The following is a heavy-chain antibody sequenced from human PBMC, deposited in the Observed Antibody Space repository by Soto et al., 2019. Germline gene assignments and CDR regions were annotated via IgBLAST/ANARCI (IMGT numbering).Heavy chain of an antibody. CDR1: GYTFTSYY. CDR3: ARGGETTVVTPALFDY. Sequence: ASVKVSCKASGYTFTSYYMHWVRQAPGQGLEWMGIINPSGGSTSYAQKFQGRVTMTRDTSTSTVYMELSSLRSEDTAVYYCARGGETTVVTPALFDYWGQGTLVTVSS. V-gene: IGHV1-46*03. J-gene: IGHJ4*02. CDR2: INPSGGST. D-gene: IGHD4-17*01.